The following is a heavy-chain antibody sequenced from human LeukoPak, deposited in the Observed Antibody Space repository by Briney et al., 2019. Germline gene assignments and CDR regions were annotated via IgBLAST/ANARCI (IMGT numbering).Heavy chain of an antibody. Sequence: GGSLRLSCAASGFTFSTYWMSWVRQVPGKGLEWVANINQGGSEKYYVDSVKGRFTISRDNSKNTLYLQMNSLRAEDTAVYYCADGWEESPPDYWGQGTLVTVSS. CDR3: ADGWEESPPDY. V-gene: IGHV3-7*02. J-gene: IGHJ4*02. D-gene: IGHD5-24*01. CDR1: GFTFSTYW. CDR2: INQGGSEK.